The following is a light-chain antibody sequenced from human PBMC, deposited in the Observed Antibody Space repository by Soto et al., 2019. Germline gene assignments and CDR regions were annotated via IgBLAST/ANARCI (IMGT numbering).Light chain of an antibody. CDR3: QHYNNWHTWA. Sequence: EILMTQSPATLSVSPGERATLSCRASQSVRSKLAWYQQKPGQSPRLLSYVASTRATGIPARFSGSGSGTDFTLTISRLEPEDFAVYYCQHYNNWHTWAFGHGTKVDIK. CDR2: VAS. J-gene: IGKJ1*01. V-gene: IGKV3-15*01. CDR1: QSVRSK.